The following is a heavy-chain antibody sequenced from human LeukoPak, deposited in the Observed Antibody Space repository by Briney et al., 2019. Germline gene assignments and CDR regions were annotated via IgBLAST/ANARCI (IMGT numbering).Heavy chain of an antibody. V-gene: IGHV3-53*01. CDR3: ARGQQPFDY. J-gene: IGHJ4*02. Sequence: GGSLRLSCAVSGFTFSSYAMNWVRQAPGKGLEWVSVIHSGGSTYYADSVKGRFTISRDNSKNTLYLQMNSLRADDTAVYYCARGQQPFDYWGQGTLVTVSS. D-gene: IGHD6-13*01. CDR2: IHSGGST. CDR1: GFTFSSYA.